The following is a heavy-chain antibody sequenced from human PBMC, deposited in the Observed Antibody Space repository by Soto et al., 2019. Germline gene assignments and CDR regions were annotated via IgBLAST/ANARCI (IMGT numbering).Heavy chain of an antibody. Sequence: QVQLVESGGGLVRPGGSLRLSCAASGFTISDYSMTWIRQAPGKALEWISYSSGDGSYTDYADSVKGRFTVSRDSAKNSLDLQMNSLRAEDTAVYYCARDRVEIGTVFDSWGRGTPVTVSS. V-gene: IGHV3-11*06. CDR2: SSGDGSYT. D-gene: IGHD1-1*01. CDR3: ARDRVEIGTVFDS. J-gene: IGHJ4*02. CDR1: GFTISDYS.